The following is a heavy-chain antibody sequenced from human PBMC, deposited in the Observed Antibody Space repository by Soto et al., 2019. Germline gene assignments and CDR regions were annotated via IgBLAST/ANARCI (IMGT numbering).Heavy chain of an antibody. D-gene: IGHD6-13*01. V-gene: IGHV3-23*01. CDR3: AKKEGVAAAGLENTGFG. CDR1: GFTFSSYA. CDR2: ISGSGGST. Sequence: GGSLRLSCAASGFTFSSYAMSWVRQAPGKGLEWVSAISGSGGSTYYADSVKGRFTISRDNSKNTLYLQMNSLRAEDTAVYYCAKKEGVAAAGLENTGFGWGQGTLVTVSS. J-gene: IGHJ4*02.